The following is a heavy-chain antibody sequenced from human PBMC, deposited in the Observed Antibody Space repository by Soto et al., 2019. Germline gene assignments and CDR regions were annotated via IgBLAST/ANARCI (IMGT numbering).Heavy chain of an antibody. CDR3: ARVVYSSSKRFLARWFDP. CDR2: IYYSGST. Sequence: SETPSPTCTVSGGSLSSGDYFWSWIRQPPGKGLEWIGYIYYSGSTYYNPSLKSRVTISVDTSKNQFSLKLSSVTAADTAVYYCARVVYSSSKRFLARWFDPWGQGTLVTVSS. CDR1: GGSLSSGDYF. J-gene: IGHJ5*02. V-gene: IGHV4-30-4*01. D-gene: IGHD6-6*01.